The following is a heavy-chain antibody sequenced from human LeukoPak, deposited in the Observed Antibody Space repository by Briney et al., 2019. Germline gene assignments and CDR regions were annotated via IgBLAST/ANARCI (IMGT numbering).Heavy chain of an antibody. J-gene: IGHJ4*02. V-gene: IGHV3-30-3*01. CDR1: GFTFSSYA. D-gene: IGHD3-3*01. Sequence: GGSLRLSCAASGFTFSSYAMHWVRQAPGKGLEWVAVISYDGSNKYYADSVKGRFTISRDNSKNTLYLQMNSLRAEDTAVYYCARAPDDFWSGYYTGRGFYFDYWGQGTLVTVSS. CDR3: ARAPDDFWSGYYTGRGFYFDY. CDR2: ISYDGSNK.